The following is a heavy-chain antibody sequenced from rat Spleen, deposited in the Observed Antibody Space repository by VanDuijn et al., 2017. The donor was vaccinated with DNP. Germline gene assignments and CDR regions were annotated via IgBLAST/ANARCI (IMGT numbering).Heavy chain of an antibody. CDR2: IWAGGGT. CDR3: TRHDYYFDY. CDR1: GFSLTTNG. V-gene: IGHV2-72*01. D-gene: IGHD1-7*01. J-gene: IGHJ2*01. Sequence: QVQLKESGPGLVQPSQTLSLTCTVSGFSLTTNGISWVRQPPGKSLVWMGSIWAGGGTNYNSAVQSRLSISRDTSKSQVFLDMHSLQPEDTGTYYCTRHDYYFDYWGQGVMVTVSS.